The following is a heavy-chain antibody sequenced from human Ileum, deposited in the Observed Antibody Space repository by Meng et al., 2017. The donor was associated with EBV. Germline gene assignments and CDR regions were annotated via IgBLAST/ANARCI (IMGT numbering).Heavy chain of an antibody. CDR1: GYSISSTNW. CDR2: IYYSGST. V-gene: IGHV4-28*01. CDR3: ARNVPGTSAYYD. J-gene: IGHJ4*02. D-gene: IGHD3-22*01. Sequence: QLQGSGPGRVKPSDTLSLTCAVSGYSISSTNWWGWIRQPPGKGLEWIGYIYYSGSTSYNPSLKSRVTMSVDTSKNQFSLNLNSVTAVDTAVYYCARNVPGTSAYYDWGQGTLVTVSS.